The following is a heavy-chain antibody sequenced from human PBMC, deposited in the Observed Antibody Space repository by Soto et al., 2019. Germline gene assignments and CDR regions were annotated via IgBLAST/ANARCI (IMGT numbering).Heavy chain of an antibody. V-gene: IGHV3-48*01. Sequence: GGSLRLSCAASGFTFSSYSMNWVRQAPGKGLEWVSYISSSSSTIYYADSVKGRFTISRDNAKNSLYLQMNSLRAEDTAVYYCARDKVITSPSYYFDYWGQGTLVTVSS. D-gene: IGHD1-20*01. CDR2: ISSSSSTI. CDR1: GFTFSSYS. J-gene: IGHJ4*02. CDR3: ARDKVITSPSYYFDY.